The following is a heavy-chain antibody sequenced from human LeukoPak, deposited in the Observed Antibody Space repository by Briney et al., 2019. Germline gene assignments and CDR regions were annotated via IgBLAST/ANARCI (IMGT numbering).Heavy chain of an antibody. J-gene: IGHJ4*02. D-gene: IGHD6-13*01. CDR3: ARTATDTGEFDY. CDR2: ISSSSSSI. CDR1: GFTFTDFY. Sequence: GGSLRLSCAASGFTFTDFYMNWVRQAPGKGLECVSSISSSSSSIYYADSVKGRFTISRDDAKNSLYLQMNSLRAEDTAVYYCARTATDTGEFDYWGQGTLVTVSS. V-gene: IGHV3-21*01.